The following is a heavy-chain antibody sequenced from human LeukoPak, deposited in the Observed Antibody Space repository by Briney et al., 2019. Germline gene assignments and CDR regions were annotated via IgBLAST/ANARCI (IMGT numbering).Heavy chain of an antibody. D-gene: IGHD6-19*01. CDR1: GGSFIGFH. V-gene: IGHV4-34*01. J-gene: IGHJ4*02. CDR3: ARHERRAVAGTGANDY. Sequence: SETLSLTCAVYGGSFIGFHWNWIRQAPGKGLEWIGDINHSGSTNYNPSLKSRVTISVDTSKNQFSLKLSSVTAADTAVYYCARHERRAVAGTGANDYWGQGTLVTVSS. CDR2: INHSGST.